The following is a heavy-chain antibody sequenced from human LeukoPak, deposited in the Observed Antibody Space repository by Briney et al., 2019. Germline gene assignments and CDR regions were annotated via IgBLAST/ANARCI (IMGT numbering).Heavy chain of an antibody. V-gene: IGHV3-48*03. D-gene: IGHD5-18*01. J-gene: IGHJ4*02. CDR1: GFTFRSYE. CDR3: ARKGGYGLDFDY. CDR2: ISSSGSTI. Sequence: GGSLRLSCAASGFTFRSYEMNWGRQAPGKGLEWVSYISSSGSTIYYAEFVKGRFTISRDNAKNSLYLQMDSLRAEDTAVYYCARKGGYGLDFDYWGQGALVTVSS.